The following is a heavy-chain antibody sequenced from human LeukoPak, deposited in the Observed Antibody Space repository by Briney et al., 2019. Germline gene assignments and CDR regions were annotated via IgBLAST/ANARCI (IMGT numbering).Heavy chain of an antibody. D-gene: IGHD6-19*01. CDR1: GYTFTSYG. CDR2: ISAYNGNS. CDR3: ARGAGRIAVAGTWFDP. Sequence: ASVKVSCKASGYTFTSYGISWVRQAPGQGLEWMGWISAYNGNSNYAQKLQGRVTMTTDTSTSTAYMELRSLRSDDTAVYYCARGAGRIAVAGTWFDPWGQGTLVTVSS. J-gene: IGHJ5*02. V-gene: IGHV1-18*01.